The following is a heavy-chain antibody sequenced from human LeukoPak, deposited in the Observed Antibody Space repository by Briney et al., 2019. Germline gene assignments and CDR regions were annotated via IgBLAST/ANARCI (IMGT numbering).Heavy chain of an antibody. CDR1: GGSFSGYY. CDR2: INHRGST. J-gene: IGHJ2*01. V-gene: IGHV4-34*01. CDR3: AREKESIDCGDSRISWYFDL. D-gene: IGHD4-17*01. Sequence: SETLALTCAVYGGSFSGYYWSWIRQPPGKGLEWIVEINHRGSTNYNPSLKSRVTISVDTSKNQCSLKLSSVTAAARATYYCAREKESIDCGDSRISWYFDLWGRGTLVTVSS.